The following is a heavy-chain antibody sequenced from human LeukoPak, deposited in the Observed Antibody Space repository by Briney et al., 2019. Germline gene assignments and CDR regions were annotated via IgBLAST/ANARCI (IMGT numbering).Heavy chain of an antibody. CDR3: AKSGYNRFDY. J-gene: IGHJ4*02. D-gene: IGHD5-24*01. V-gene: IGHV3-20*04. CDR2: INWNGVRE. CDR1: GFTFEDYG. Sequence: GGSLRLSCTASGFTFEDYGMGWVRQGPGKGLEWVSGINWNGVREGYADSVKGRFTISRDNAEKSLYLQMNSLKVEDTAVYYCAKSGYNRFDYWGQGTLVTVSS.